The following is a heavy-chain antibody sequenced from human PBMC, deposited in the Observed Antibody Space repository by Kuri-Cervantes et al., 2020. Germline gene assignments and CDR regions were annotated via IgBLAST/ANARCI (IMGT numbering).Heavy chain of an antibody. CDR2: ISGSGGST. V-gene: IGHV3-23*01. CDR1: GFTFSSYA. CDR3: AKLLLWFGEFLYPWSDFDY. D-gene: IGHD3-10*01. J-gene: IGHJ4*02. Sequence: ETLSLTCAASGFTFSSYAMSWVRQAPGKGLEWVSAISGSGGSTYYADSVKGRFTISRDNSKNALYLQMNSLRAEDTAVYYCAKLLLWFGEFLYPWSDFDYWGQGTLVIVSS.